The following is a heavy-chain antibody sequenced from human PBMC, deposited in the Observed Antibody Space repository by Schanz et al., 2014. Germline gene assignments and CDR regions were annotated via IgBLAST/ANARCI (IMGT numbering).Heavy chain of an antibody. CDR1: GGTFSTYT. D-gene: IGHD6-13*01. V-gene: IGHV1-69*02. J-gene: IGHJ4*02. CDR3: ASSGAGYSSSWDFDY. CDR2: IIPILGIA. Sequence: QVQLVQSGAEVKKPGSSVKVSCKASGGTFSTYTISWVRQAPGQGLEWMGRIIPILGIANYAQKFQGRVTITADKSTFTAYMDVSSLRSEETAVYYCASSGAGYSSSWDFDYWGQGTMVVVSS.